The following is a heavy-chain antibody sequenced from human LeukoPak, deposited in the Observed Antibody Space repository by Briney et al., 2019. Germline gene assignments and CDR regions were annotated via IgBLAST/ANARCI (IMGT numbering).Heavy chain of an antibody. CDR2: IYSGGST. CDR1: GFTVSSNY. J-gene: IGHJ4*02. V-gene: IGHV3-53*01. Sequence: GGSLRLSCAASGFTVSSNYMSWVRQAPGKGLEWVSVIYSGGSTYYADSVKGRFTISRDNSKNTLYPQMNSLRAEDTAVYYCARSGSYGLPHSHWGQGTLVTVSS. D-gene: IGHD1-26*01. CDR3: ARSGSYGLPHSH.